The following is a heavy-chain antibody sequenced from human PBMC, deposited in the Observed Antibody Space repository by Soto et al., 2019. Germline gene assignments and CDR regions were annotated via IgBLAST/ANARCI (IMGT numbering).Heavy chain of an antibody. CDR1: GGTFSSYT. Sequence: QVQLVQSGAEVKKPGSSVKVSCKASGGTFSSYTISWVRQAPGQGLEWMGRIIPILGIANYAQKFQGRVTITADKSTSTAYMELSSLRSEDTAVYYCARGRLIASPTPLAYYYYGMDVWGQGTTVTVSS. V-gene: IGHV1-69*02. CDR2: IIPILGIA. J-gene: IGHJ6*02. CDR3: ARGRLIASPTPLAYYYYGMDV. D-gene: IGHD6-13*01.